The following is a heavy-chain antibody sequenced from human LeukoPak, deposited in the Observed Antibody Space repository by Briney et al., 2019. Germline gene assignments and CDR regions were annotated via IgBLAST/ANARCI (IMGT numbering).Heavy chain of an antibody. J-gene: IGHJ4*02. V-gene: IGHV4-39*07. D-gene: IGHD5-24*01. CDR1: GGSISSSGYY. Sequence: SETLSLTCAVSGGSISSSGYYWGWIRQPPGKGLEWIGNTRYSGSTNYSPSLKSRVSMSIDTSTNQFSLKLSSVTAADTAVYYCARRDGPFDFWGQGTLVSVSS. CDR3: ARRDGPFDF. CDR2: TRYSGST.